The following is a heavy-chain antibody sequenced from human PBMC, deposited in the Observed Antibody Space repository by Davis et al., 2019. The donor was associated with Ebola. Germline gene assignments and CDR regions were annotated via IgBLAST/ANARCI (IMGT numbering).Heavy chain of an antibody. J-gene: IGHJ4*02. CDR3: ASLYSSGWYGDDY. D-gene: IGHD6-19*01. Sequence: MPSETLSLTCAVSGGSISSGGYSWSWIRQPPGKGLEWIGYIYHSGSTYYNPSLKSRVTISVDTSKNQFSLKLSSVTAADTAVYYCASLYSSGWYGDDYWGQGTLVTVSS. CDR2: IYHSGST. CDR1: GGSISSGGYS. V-gene: IGHV4-30-2*01.